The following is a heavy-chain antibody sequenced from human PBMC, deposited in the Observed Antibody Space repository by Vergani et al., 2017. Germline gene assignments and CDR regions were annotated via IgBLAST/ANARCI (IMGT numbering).Heavy chain of an antibody. D-gene: IGHD3-10*01. CDR1: GFTFSSYW. CDR2: IKQDGSEK. CDR3: AKVMSSGSYIRAFDI. V-gene: IGHV3-7*03. Sequence: EVQLVESGGGLVQPGGSLRLSCAASGFTFSSYWMSWVRQAPGKGLEWVANIKQDGSEKYYVDSVKGRFTISRDNSKNTLYLQMNSLRAEDTAVYYCAKVMSSGSYIRAFDIWGQGTMVTVSS. J-gene: IGHJ3*02.